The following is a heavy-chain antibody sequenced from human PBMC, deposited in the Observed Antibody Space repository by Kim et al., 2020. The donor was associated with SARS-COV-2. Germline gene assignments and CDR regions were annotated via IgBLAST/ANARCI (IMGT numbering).Heavy chain of an antibody. CDR2: ISVSGSST. Sequence: GGSLRLSCAASGFTFSSYAMSWVRQAPGKGLEWVSGISVSGSSTYYADSVKGRFTISRDNSKNTLYLQMNSLRAEDTAVYYCAKARNYYDSSAYDYWGQGTLVTVSS. CDR3: AKARNYYDSSAYDY. D-gene: IGHD3-22*01. V-gene: IGHV3-23*01. CDR1: GFTFSSYA. J-gene: IGHJ4*02.